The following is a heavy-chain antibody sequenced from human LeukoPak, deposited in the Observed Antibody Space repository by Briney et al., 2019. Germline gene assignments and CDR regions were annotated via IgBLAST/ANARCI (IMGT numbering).Heavy chain of an antibody. V-gene: IGHV4-59*01. CDR3: ASSATNNWLDY. D-gene: IGHD6-25*01. Sequence: PSETLSLTCTVSGCSISSYYWSWIRQPPGKGLELIGHIYYRGSTNYNPSLKSRVTISVDTSKNQFSLKLTSVTAADTAVYYCASSATNNWLDYWGQGTLVTVSS. CDR1: GCSISSYY. CDR2: IYYRGST. J-gene: IGHJ5*01.